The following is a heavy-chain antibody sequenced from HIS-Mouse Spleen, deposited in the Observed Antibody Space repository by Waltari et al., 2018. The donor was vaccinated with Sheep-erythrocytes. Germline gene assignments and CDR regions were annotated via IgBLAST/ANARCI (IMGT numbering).Heavy chain of an antibody. CDR1: GFPFSRYG. CDR2: ISYDGSNK. D-gene: IGHD3-10*01. J-gene: IGHJ5*02. Sequence: QVQLVESGGGVVQHGTSLRLSSAAPGFPFSRYGMHWVRQAPGRGREWVAVISYDGSNKYYADSVKGRFTISRDNSKNTLSLQMNSLRAEDTAVYYCAKDGGGNWFDPWGQGTLVTVSS. CDR3: AKDGGGNWFDP. V-gene: IGHV3-30*18.